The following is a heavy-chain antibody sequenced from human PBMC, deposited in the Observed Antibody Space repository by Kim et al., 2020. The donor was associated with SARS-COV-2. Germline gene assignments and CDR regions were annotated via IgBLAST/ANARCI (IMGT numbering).Heavy chain of an antibody. CDR2: INPSGGST. Sequence: ASVKVSCKASGYTFTSYYMHWVRQAPGQGLEWMGIINPSGGSTSYAQKFQGRVTMTRDTSMSTVYMELSSLRSEDTAVYYCARASFYIDRGWFDPWGQGTLIRWFDPWGQGTLVTVSS. CDR1: GYTFTSYY. CDR3: ARASFYIDRGWFDPWGQGTLIRWFDP. V-gene: IGHV1-46*01. J-gene: IGHJ5*02. D-gene: IGHD3-10*01.